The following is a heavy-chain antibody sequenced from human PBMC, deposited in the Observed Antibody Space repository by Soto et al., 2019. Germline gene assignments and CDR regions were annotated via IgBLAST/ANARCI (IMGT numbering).Heavy chain of an antibody. Sequence: PSETLSLTCTVSGGSVSSGSYYWSWIRQPPGKGLEWIGYIYYSGSTNYNPSLKSRVTISVDTSKNQFSLKLSSVTAADTAVYYCASRIVGATTYLDYWGQGTLVTVSS. CDR3: ASRIVGATTYLDY. D-gene: IGHD1-26*01. CDR2: IYYSGST. CDR1: GGSVSSGSYY. V-gene: IGHV4-61*01. J-gene: IGHJ4*02.